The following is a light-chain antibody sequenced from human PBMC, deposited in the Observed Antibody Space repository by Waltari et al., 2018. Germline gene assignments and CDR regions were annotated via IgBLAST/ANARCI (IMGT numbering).Light chain of an antibody. CDR1: ISNIGGNA. J-gene: IGLJ1*01. CDR3: ATWDDSLNGFYV. V-gene: IGLV1-44*01. CDR2: SNN. Sequence: QSVLTQPPSASGTPGQRVTISCSGSISNIGGNAVNWYKHITGQAPNLLIYSNNQRPSGFPVRVSCSASSTSTSLAISKLRSGDEADYYYATWDDSLNGFYVFGTGTKVTVL.